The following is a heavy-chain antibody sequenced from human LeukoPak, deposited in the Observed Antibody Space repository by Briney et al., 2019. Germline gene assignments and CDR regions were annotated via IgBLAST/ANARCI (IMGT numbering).Heavy chain of an antibody. D-gene: IGHD3-10*01. V-gene: IGHV3-21*01. J-gene: IGHJ5*02. Sequence: GGSLRLSCEASGFSFNGHTMNWVRQVPGKGLEWVSSITGSGNYIYYADSVKGRFTISRDNSKNSLFLQMNSLRTEDAAVYYCARGFGELWSSWGQGTLVTVSS. CDR3: ARGFGELWSS. CDR2: ITGSGNYI. CDR1: GFSFNGHT.